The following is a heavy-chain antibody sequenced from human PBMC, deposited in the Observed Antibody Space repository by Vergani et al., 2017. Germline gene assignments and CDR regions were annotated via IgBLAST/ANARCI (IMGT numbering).Heavy chain of an antibody. J-gene: IGHJ6*03. CDR1: GFTFGNYG. V-gene: IGHV3-30*04. CDR3: ARAAGMVTPPYFYYYMDV. CDR2: ISYLGNEK. Sequence: QAQLVESGGGVVHPGRSLTLSCVASGFTFGNYGMHWVRQAPGKGLEWVAVISYLGNEKYYADSVKGRFSISRDTSTKTLFLQMTNVRPDDTAVYFCARAAGMVTPPYFYYYMDVWGKGTAVTVSS. D-gene: IGHD4-23*01.